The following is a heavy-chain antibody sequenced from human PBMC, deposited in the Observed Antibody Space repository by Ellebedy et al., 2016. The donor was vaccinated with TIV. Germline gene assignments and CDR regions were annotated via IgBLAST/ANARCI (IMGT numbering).Heavy chain of an antibody. J-gene: IGHJ6*02. CDR3: AKAALRWELPYYNGMDV. CDR1: GFSASA. D-gene: IGHD1-26*01. Sequence: GESLKISCAASGFSASAMHWVRQAPGKGLEWVAFIRSDKSAIYYADSVKGRFTISRDNADNSLHLQMDSLRVEDTAVYYCAKAALRWELPYYNGMDVWGQGATVTVSS. CDR2: IRSDKSAI. V-gene: IGHV3-30*02.